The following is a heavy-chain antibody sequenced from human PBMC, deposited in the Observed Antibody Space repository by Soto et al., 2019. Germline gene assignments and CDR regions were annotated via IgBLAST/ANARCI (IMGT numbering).Heavy chain of an antibody. Sequence: GGSLRLSCAASGFTFSDYSMSWIRQAPGKGLEWLAFIDSRGRTLSYADSVMGRFTISRDTAENSVYLQMDSLRAVDTAVYYCARQAARNYNGSWGQGNSVTDAS. CDR2: IDSRGRTL. V-gene: IGHV3-11*01. CDR1: GFTFSDYS. J-gene: IGHJ4*02. CDR3: ARQAARNYNGS. D-gene: IGHD4-4*01.